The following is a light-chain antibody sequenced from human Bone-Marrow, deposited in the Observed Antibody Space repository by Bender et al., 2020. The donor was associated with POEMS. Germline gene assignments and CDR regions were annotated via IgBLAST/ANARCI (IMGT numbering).Light chain of an antibody. V-gene: IGLV1-36*01. CDR3: SAWDDRLSDWV. J-gene: IGLJ3*02. CDR1: SSNIGNHG. Sequence: QSVLTQPPSVSAAPGQKVTISCSGSSSNIGNHGVNWYQQLPGEAPKLLIYYDDLLTPGVSDRFSASKSGTSASLAISELQSEDEALYYCSAWDDRLSDWVFGGGTKLTVL. CDR2: YDD.